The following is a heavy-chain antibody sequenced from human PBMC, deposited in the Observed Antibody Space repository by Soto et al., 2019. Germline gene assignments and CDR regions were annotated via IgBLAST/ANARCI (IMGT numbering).Heavy chain of an antibody. CDR3: ARERDYYDSSGYYYALDY. CDR1: GGTFSSYA. J-gene: IGHJ4*02. V-gene: IGHV1-69*06. Sequence: SVKVSCKASGGTFSSYAISWVRQAPGQGVEWMGGIIPIFGTANYAQKFQGRVTITADKSTSTAYMELSSLRSEDTAVYYCARERDYYDSSGYYYALDYWGQGTLVTVSS. D-gene: IGHD3-22*01. CDR2: IIPIFGTA.